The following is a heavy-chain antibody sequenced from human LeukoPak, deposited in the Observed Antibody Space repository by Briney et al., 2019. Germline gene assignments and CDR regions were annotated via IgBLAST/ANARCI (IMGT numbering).Heavy chain of an antibody. D-gene: IGHD3-10*01. CDR2: IIPILGIA. V-gene: IGHV1-69*04. CDR3: AREEYVLLWFGELFFDY. Sequence: SVKVSCKASGGTFSSYAISWVRQAPGQGLEWMGRIIPILGIANYAQKFQGRVTITADKSTSTAYMELSSLRSEDTAVYYCAREEYVLLWFGELFFDYWGQGTLVTVSS. J-gene: IGHJ4*02. CDR1: GGTFSSYA.